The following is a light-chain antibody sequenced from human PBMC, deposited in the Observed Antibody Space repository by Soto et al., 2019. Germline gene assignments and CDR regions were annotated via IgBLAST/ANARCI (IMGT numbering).Light chain of an antibody. J-gene: IGKJ2*01. CDR3: QQYHNWPPQYT. CDR1: QTVSSN. Sequence: EIVMTQSPATLSVSPGERATLSCRASQTVSSNLAWYQQKPGQAPRLLIHGASTRATGVPARFSGSGSGTEFTLTISSLQSEDFAVYYCQQYHNWPPQYTFGLGTKLQIK. V-gene: IGKV3-15*01. CDR2: GAS.